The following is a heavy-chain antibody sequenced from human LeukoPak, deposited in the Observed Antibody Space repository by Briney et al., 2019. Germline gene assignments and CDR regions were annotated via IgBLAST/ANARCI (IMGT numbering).Heavy chain of an antibody. D-gene: IGHD3-22*01. Sequence: PWGSLRRSCAASGFTFSSYAMSWVPQAPGKGRNWVSAISGSGGSTYYAGSVKGRFTISRDNSKSTLYLQMNRLRAEDTAVYYCAKAQGEYYYDSSGYSFDYWGQGTLVTVSS. J-gene: IGHJ4*02. CDR3: AKAQGEYYYDSSGYSFDY. CDR1: GFTFSSYA. V-gene: IGHV3-23*01. CDR2: ISGSGGST.